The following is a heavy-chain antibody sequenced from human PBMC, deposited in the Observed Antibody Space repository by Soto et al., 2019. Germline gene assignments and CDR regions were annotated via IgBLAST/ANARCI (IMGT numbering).Heavy chain of an antibody. Sequence: SETLSLTCTVSGGSISSSSYYWGWIRQPPGKGLEWIGSIYYSGSTYYNPSLKSRVTISVDTSKNQFSRKLSSVTAADTAVYYCARHFGAGWFGELLPPPYYYYGMDVWGQGTTVTVSS. J-gene: IGHJ6*02. V-gene: IGHV4-39*01. CDR3: ARHFGAGWFGELLPPPYYYYGMDV. CDR1: GGSISSSSYY. D-gene: IGHD3-10*01. CDR2: IYYSGST.